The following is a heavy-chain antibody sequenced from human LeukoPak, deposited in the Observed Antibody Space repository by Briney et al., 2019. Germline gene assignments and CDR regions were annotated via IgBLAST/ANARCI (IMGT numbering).Heavy chain of an antibody. CDR1: GGSISSSSYY. D-gene: IGHD1-1*01. J-gene: IGHJ5*02. CDR3: ARPVPSRLGWFDP. Sequence: PSETLSLTCTVSGGSISSSSYYWGWIRQPPGKGLEWIGSIYYSGSTNYNPSLKSRVTISVDTSKNQFSLKLTSVTAADTAVYYCARPVPSRLGWFDPWGQGTLVTVSS. V-gene: IGHV4-39*01. CDR2: IYYSGST.